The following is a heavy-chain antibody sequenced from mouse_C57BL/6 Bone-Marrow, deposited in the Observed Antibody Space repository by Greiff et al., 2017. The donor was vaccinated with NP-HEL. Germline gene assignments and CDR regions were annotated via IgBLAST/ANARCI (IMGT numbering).Heavy chain of an antibody. CDR1: GFNIKNTY. Sequence: DVKLQESVAELVRPGASVKLSCTASGFNIKNTYMHWVKQRPEQGLEWIGRIDPANGNTKYAPKFQGKATITADTSSNTAYLQLSSLTSEDTAIYYCARGFYYDYGNYYAMDYWGQGTSVTVSS. D-gene: IGHD2-4*01. CDR2: IDPANGNT. J-gene: IGHJ4*01. CDR3: ARGFYYDYGNYYAMDY. V-gene: IGHV14-3*01.